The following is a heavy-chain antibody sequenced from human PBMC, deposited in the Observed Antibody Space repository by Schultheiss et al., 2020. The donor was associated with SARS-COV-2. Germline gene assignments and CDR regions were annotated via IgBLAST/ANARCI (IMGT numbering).Heavy chain of an antibody. CDR3: AKSACSGGSCYAFDY. CDR1: GFTFSSYG. Sequence: GGSLRLSCAASGFTFSSYGMHWVRQAPGKGLEWVAVIWYDGSNKYYADSVKGRFTISRDNSKNTLYLQMNSLRAEDTAVYYCAKSACSGGSCYAFDYWGQGTLVTVSS. V-gene: IGHV3-30*02. J-gene: IGHJ4*02. CDR2: IWYDGSNK. D-gene: IGHD2-15*01.